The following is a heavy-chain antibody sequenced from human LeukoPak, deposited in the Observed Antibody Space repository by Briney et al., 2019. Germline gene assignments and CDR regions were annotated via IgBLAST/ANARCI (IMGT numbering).Heavy chain of an antibody. J-gene: IGHJ4*02. D-gene: IGHD2-15*01. Sequence: GASVKVSCKASGYTFTNYGICWVRQAPGQGLEWMGWVSAYGDNTNYVQKVQGRVTMTTDTSTSTAYMELRSLRSDDTAVYYCARDCIGCHGFDHWGQGTLVTVSS. CDR1: GYTFTNYG. V-gene: IGHV1-18*01. CDR3: ARDCIGCHGFDH. CDR2: VSAYGDNT.